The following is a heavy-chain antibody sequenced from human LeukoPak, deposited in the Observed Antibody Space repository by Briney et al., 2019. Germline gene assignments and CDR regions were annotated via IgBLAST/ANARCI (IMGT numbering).Heavy chain of an antibody. CDR2: IYPGDSGT. CDR3: ARLGGGVYYYYYMDV. J-gene: IGHJ6*03. D-gene: IGHD3-3*01. V-gene: IGHV5-51*01. CDR1: GYSFSNYW. Sequence: GESLKISCKGSGYSFSNYWIGWVRQMPGKGLEWMGIIYPGDSGTRYSPSFQGQVTISADKSISTAYLQWSSLKASDTATYYCARLGGGVYYYYYMDVWGKGTTVTVSS.